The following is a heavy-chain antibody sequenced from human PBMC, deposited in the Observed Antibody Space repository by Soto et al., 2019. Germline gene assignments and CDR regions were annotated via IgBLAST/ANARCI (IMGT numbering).Heavy chain of an antibody. D-gene: IGHD3-22*01. Sequence: SETLSLTCAVYGGSFSGYYWSWIRQPPGKGLEWIGEINHSGSTNYNPSLKSRVTISVDTSKNQFSLKLGSVTAADTAVYYCARGHWYDSSGYYYRLKSHFDYWGQGTLVTVSS. CDR3: ARGHWYDSSGYYYRLKSHFDY. CDR1: GGSFSGYY. V-gene: IGHV4-34*01. J-gene: IGHJ4*02. CDR2: INHSGST.